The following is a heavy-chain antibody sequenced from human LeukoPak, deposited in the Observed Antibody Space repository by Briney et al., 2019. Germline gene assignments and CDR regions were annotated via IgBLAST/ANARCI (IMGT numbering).Heavy chain of an antibody. J-gene: IGHJ4*02. V-gene: IGHV1-3*03. CDR3: AKVAARCGDYYFGY. CDR2: INVGNGNT. CDR1: GYTFTSYA. D-gene: IGHD4-17*01. Sequence: GASVKVSCKASGYTFTSYAMHWVRQAPGQRLEWMGWINVGNGNTKYSQEFQDRVTITRDTSAITVYMELSSLRSEGMAVYYCAKVAARCGDYYFGYWGQGTLVTVSS.